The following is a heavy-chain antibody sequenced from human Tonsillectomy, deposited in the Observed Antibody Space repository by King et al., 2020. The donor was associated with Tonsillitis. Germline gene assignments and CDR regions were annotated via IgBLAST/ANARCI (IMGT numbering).Heavy chain of an antibody. CDR3: ARIYGDYSTVFDY. V-gene: IGHV2-26*01. J-gene: IGHJ4*02. CDR1: GFSLSNSRMG. CDR2: IVSTGID. D-gene: IGHD4-17*01. Sequence: VTLQESGPVLVKPTETLTLTCTVSGFSLSNSRMGVSWIRQPPGKALEWLAHIVSTGIDSFSTSLKTRLTISKDTSKSQVVLTMTNVDPVDTATYFCARIYGDYSTVFDYWGQGTLVTVSS.